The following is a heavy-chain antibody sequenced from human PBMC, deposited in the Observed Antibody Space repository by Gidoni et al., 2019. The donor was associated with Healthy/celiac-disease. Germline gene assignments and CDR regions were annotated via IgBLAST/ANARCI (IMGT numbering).Heavy chain of an antibody. CDR3: ARRRLLLSPNFDY. Sequence: QVQLQESGPGLVKPSGTLSLTCAVSGGSISSSNWWSWVRQPPWKGLELIGEIYHSGGTNYNPSLKSRVTISVDKSKNQFSLKLSSVTAADTAVYYCARRRLLLSPNFDYWGQGTLVTVSS. V-gene: IGHV4-4*02. CDR2: IYHSGGT. J-gene: IGHJ4*02. CDR1: GGSISSSNW. D-gene: IGHD2-21*02.